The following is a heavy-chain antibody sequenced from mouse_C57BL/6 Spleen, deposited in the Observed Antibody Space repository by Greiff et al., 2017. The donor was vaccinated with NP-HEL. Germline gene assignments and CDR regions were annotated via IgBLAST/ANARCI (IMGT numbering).Heavy chain of an antibody. D-gene: IGHD3-3*01. J-gene: IGHJ2*01. CDR1: GYTFTSYW. Sequence: QVQLQQPGAELVRPGTSVKLSCKASGYTFTSYWMHWVKQRPGQGLEWIGVIDPSDSYTNYNQKFKGKATLTVDTSSSTAYMQLSSLTSEDSAVYYCARRAGVYYFDYWGQGTTLTVSS. CDR2: IDPSDSYT. V-gene: IGHV1-59*01. CDR3: ARRAGVYYFDY.